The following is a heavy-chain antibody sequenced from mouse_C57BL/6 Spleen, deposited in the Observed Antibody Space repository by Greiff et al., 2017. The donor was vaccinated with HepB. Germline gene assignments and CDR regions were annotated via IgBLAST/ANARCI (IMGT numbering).Heavy chain of an antibody. J-gene: IGHJ2*01. Sequence: QVQLKESGAELVRPGTSVKVSCKASGYAFTNYLIEWVKQRPGQGLEWIGVINPGSGGTNYNEKFKGKATLTADKSSSTAYMQLSSLTSEDSAVYFCEREEDSLDYWGQGTTLTVSS. V-gene: IGHV1-54*01. CDR2: INPGSGGT. CDR1: GYAFTNYL. CDR3: EREEDSLDY. D-gene: IGHD6-2*01.